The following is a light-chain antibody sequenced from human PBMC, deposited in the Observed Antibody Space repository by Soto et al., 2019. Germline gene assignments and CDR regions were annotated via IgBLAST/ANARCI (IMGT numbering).Light chain of an antibody. CDR2: DAS. V-gene: IGKV1-33*01. CDR1: QDISNY. CDR3: QQYDNRPLT. Sequence: DIRMTQSPSSLSASVGDRVTITCQASQDISNYLNWYQQKPGKAPKLLIYDASNLETGVPSRFSGSGSGTDFTFTISSLQPEDSVTYYCQQYDNRPLTFGQGIKLEIK. J-gene: IGKJ2*01.